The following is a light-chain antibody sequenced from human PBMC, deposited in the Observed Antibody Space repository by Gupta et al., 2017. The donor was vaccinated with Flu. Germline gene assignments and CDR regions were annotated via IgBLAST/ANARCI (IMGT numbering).Light chain of an antibody. V-gene: IGLV1-44*01. Sequence: QSVLTQPPSASGTPGQRVTISCSGSSSNIGSNTVNCYQQLPGTAPNLLIYSNNQRPSGVPDRFSGSKSGTSASLAISGLQSEDEADYYCAAWDDSLNGYVFGTGTKVTVL. CDR3: AAWDDSLNGYV. CDR2: SNN. J-gene: IGLJ1*01. CDR1: SSNIGSNT.